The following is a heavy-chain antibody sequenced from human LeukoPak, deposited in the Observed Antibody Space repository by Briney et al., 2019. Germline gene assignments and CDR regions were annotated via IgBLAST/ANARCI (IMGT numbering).Heavy chain of an antibody. Sequence: PGGSLRLSCAASGFTFSSYAMSWVRQAPGKGLEWVSAISGSGGSTYYADSVKGRFTISRDNSKNTLYLQMNSLRAEDTAVYYCAKGDLERLVGAFYYYYYGMDVWGQGTTVTVSS. D-gene: IGHD1-1*01. CDR2: ISGSGGST. J-gene: IGHJ6*02. V-gene: IGHV3-23*01. CDR3: AKGDLERLVGAFYYYYYGMDV. CDR1: GFTFSSYA.